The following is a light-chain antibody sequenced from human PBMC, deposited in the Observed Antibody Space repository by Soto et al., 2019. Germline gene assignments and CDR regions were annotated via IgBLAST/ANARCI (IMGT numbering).Light chain of an antibody. CDR3: SLYTSENAYV. J-gene: IGLJ1*01. Sequence: QSALTQPPSVSGSPGQSVTISCTGTSTDFVSYNRVSWYQQPPGTAPKLMIYEVSKRPSGVPDRFSGSKSGNTASLTISGLQAADEADYYCSLYTSENAYVFVTGTKV. CDR2: EVS. CDR1: STDFVSYNR. V-gene: IGLV2-18*01.